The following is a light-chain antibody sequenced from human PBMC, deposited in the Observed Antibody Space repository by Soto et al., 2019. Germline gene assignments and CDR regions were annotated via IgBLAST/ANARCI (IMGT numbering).Light chain of an antibody. CDR3: AAWDDSLKGWV. J-gene: IGLJ3*02. CDR2: ANN. Sequence: QSVLTQPPSASGTPGQRVTISCSGSDSNIGSENVNWYQQVPGTAPKLLIYANNQRPSGVPDRFSVSKSGTSASLAIGGLXXXXXXXXYCAAWDDSLKGWVFGGGTKLTV. V-gene: IGLV1-44*01. CDR1: DSNIGSEN.